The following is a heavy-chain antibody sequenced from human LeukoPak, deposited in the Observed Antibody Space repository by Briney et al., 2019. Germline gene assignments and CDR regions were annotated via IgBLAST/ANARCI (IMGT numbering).Heavy chain of an antibody. CDR1: GFTFSSYS. Sequence: GGSLRLSCAASGFTFSSYSMNWVRQAPGKGLEWVSSISSSSSYIYYADLVKGRFTISRDNAKNSLYLQMNSLRAEDTAVYYCARDLRPYSGYDNLAFDIWGQGTMVTVSS. CDR3: ARDLRPYSGYDNLAFDI. J-gene: IGHJ3*02. CDR2: ISSSSSYI. V-gene: IGHV3-21*01. D-gene: IGHD5-12*01.